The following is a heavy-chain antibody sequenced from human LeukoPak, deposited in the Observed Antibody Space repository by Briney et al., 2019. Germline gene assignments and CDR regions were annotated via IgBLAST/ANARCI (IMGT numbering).Heavy chain of an antibody. D-gene: IGHD4-11*01. CDR3: ASRTTVTIPFGY. V-gene: IGHV4-34*01. CDR2: INHSGST. CDR1: GGSFGGYY. J-gene: IGHJ4*02. Sequence: PSETLSLTCAVYGGSFGGYYWSWIRQPPGKGLEWSGEINHSGSTNYNPSLKSRVTISVDKSKNQFSLKLSSVTAADTAVYYCASRTTVTIPFGYWGQGTLVTVSS.